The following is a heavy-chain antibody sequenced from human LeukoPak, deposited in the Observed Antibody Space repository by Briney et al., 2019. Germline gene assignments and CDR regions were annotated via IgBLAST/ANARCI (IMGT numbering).Heavy chain of an antibody. CDR1: RGSISSYV. Sequence: PETLSPTCTVSRGSISSYVCSWIRQPAGPGLKWSGRIYATGSTSYNPSLKSRVTMSVDTSKNQFSLKLSSVTAADTAVYYCAREIVDTAMVDYYYYYYMDVWGKGTTVTVSS. CDR3: AREIVDTAMVDYYYYYYMDV. D-gene: IGHD5-18*01. CDR2: IYATGST. J-gene: IGHJ6*03. V-gene: IGHV4-4*07.